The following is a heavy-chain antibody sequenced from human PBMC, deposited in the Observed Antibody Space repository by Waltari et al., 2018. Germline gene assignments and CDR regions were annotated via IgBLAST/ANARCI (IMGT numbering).Heavy chain of an antibody. D-gene: IGHD1-26*01. CDR3: ARAGFGSSAIFDI. CDR2: ISSDGSGT. V-gene: IGHV3-74*01. J-gene: IGHJ3*02. CDR1: GFTFSSYW. Sequence: EMQLMESGGGLVQPGGSLRLSCAASGFTFSSYWMDWVRQAPGKGLVWVSRISSDGSGTSYADSVKGRFTISRDNAKNTLYLQMNSLRAEDTAVYYCARAGFGSSAIFDIWGQGTMVTVSS.